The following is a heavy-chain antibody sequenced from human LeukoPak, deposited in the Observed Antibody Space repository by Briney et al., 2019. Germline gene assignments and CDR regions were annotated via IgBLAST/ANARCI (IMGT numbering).Heavy chain of an antibody. Sequence: ASVKVSCKASGGTFSSYSSSWVRQAPGHGLEWMGRIIPRLDRANSAQNFKGRVTITADKSTSTAYMELSSLTSDDTAVYYCAREWYDILTGYQGFQLDYWGQGSLVTVSS. V-gene: IGHV1-69*04. CDR2: IIPRLDRA. CDR3: AREWYDILTGYQGFQLDY. D-gene: IGHD3-9*01. J-gene: IGHJ4*02. CDR1: GGTFSSYS.